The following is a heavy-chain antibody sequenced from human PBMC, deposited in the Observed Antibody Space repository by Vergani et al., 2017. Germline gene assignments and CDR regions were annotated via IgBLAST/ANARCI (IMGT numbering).Heavy chain of an antibody. CDR1: GFTFSSYG. V-gene: IGHV3-30*18. D-gene: IGHD3-10*01. CDR3: AKATPPWVRDDAFDI. Sequence: QVQLVESGGGVVQPGRSLRLSCAASGFTFSSYGMHWVRQAPGKGLEWVAVISYDGSNKYYADSVKGRFTISRDNSKNTLYLQMNSLRAEDTAVYYCAKATPPWVRDDAFDIWGQGTMVTVSS. CDR2: ISYDGSNK. J-gene: IGHJ3*02.